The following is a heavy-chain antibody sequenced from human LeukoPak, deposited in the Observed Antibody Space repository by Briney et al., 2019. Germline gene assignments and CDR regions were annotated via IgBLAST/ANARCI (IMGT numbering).Heavy chain of an antibody. J-gene: IGHJ4*02. D-gene: IGHD6-19*01. Sequence: PGGSLRLSCAASGFTFSSYSMNWVRQAPGKGLEWVSYISSSSSTIYYADSVKGRFTISRDNAKNSLYLQMNSLRAEDTAVYYCARLAVAGTDGGEDYWGQGTLVTVSS. CDR2: ISSSSSTI. V-gene: IGHV3-48*01. CDR1: GFTFSSYS. CDR3: ARLAVAGTDGGEDY.